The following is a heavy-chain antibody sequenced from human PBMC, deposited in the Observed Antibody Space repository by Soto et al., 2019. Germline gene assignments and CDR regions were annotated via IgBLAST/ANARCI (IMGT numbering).Heavy chain of an antibody. Sequence: ASRKVSCEXSGYTLTSYEINWVRQPSGQGLGWMGWMNPNSGNTGYAQKYQGRVTMTRNTSISTAYMELSRLRSEDAAVYYCARPSSSWYGYYYYYGMDVWGQGTTVTVSS. CDR3: ARPSSSWYGYYYYYGMDV. J-gene: IGHJ6*02. CDR1: GYTLTSYE. V-gene: IGHV1-8*01. CDR2: MNPNSGNT. D-gene: IGHD6-13*01.